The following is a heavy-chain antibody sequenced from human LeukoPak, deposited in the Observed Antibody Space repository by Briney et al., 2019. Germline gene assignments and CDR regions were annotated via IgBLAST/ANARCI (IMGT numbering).Heavy chain of an antibody. CDR3: ARDSSGWSGGDY. D-gene: IGHD6-19*01. CDR1: GFTFSSYA. CDR2: ISYDGSNK. Sequence: GRSLRLSCAASGFTFSSYAMHWVRQAPGKGLEWVAVISYDGSNKYYADSVKGRFTISRDNSKNTLYLQMNSLRAEDTAVYYCARDSSGWSGGDYWGQGTLVTVSS. V-gene: IGHV3-30*04. J-gene: IGHJ4*02.